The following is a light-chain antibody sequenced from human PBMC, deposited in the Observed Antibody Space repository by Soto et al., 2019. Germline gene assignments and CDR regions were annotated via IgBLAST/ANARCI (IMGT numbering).Light chain of an antibody. J-gene: IGLJ3*02. CDR2: EGS. CDR1: SSDIGDYDY. Sequence: QSVLTQPASVSGSPGQSITISCTGTSSDIGDYDYVSWYQHLPGKAPKLMIYEGSKRPSGVSNRFSGSKSGNTASLTISGLQAEDEADYYCCSYAGSSTLVFGGGTKLTVL. CDR3: CSYAGSSTLV. V-gene: IGLV2-23*01.